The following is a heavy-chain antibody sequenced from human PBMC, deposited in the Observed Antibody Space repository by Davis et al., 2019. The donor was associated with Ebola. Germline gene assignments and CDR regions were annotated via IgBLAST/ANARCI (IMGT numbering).Heavy chain of an antibody. D-gene: IGHD4-17*01. CDR1: GYTFTSYY. CDR2: INPSGGST. Sequence: ASVKVSCKASGYTFTSYYMHWVRQAPGQGLEWMGIINPSGGSTSYAQKFQGRVTMTRDTSTSTVYMELSSLSSDDTAVYYCTRGIARRRYGSWFDPWGQGTPVTVSS. J-gene: IGHJ5*02. CDR3: TRGIARRRYGSWFDP. V-gene: IGHV1-46*01.